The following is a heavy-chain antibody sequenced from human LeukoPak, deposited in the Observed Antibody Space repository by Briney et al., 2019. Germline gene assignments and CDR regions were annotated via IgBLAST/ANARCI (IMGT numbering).Heavy chain of an antibody. J-gene: IGHJ3*02. CDR3: ARDKGLPQAFDI. CDR2: VSYSETT. CDR1: GGSISSFY. V-gene: IGHV4-59*01. Sequence: SETLSLTCTVSGGSISSFYWSWIRQPPGKGLEYIGYVSYSETTSYNPSLKSRVTISVDTSKNQFSLKLTSVTAADTAVYYCARDKGLPQAFDIWGQGTMVTVSS. D-gene: IGHD5/OR15-5a*01.